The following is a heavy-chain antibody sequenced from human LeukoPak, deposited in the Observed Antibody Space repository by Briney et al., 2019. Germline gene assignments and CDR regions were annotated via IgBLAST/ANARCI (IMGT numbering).Heavy chain of an antibody. Sequence: ASVTVSCKASGYTFTGYYMHWVRQAPGQGLEWMGWINPNSGGTNYAQKFQGRVTMTRDTSISTGYMELSRLRSDDTAVYYCASVQQAGTILDAFDIWGQGTMVTASS. CDR1: GYTFTGYY. D-gene: IGHD1-7*01. CDR3: ASVQQAGTILDAFDI. CDR2: INPNSGGT. V-gene: IGHV1-2*02. J-gene: IGHJ3*02.